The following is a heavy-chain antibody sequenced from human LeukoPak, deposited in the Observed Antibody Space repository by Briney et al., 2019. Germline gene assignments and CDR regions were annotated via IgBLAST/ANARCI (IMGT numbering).Heavy chain of an antibody. D-gene: IGHD3-22*01. CDR1: GFTISSCG. J-gene: IGHJ4*02. V-gene: IGHV3-33*01. CDR2: IWYDGRNT. Sequence: GSLRLCCAASGFTISSCGMCCGRQAPGKGLGWVSVIWYDGRNTYYAASVKARCTISRDNSQNTLSLQMSSLRAEDTAGYCCPRDRSSGYYTTLPDYWGQGTLVTASP. CDR3: PRDRSSGYYTTLPDY.